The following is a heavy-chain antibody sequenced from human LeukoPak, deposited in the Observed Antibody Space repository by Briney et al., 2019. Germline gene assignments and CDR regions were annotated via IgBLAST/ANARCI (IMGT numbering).Heavy chain of an antibody. CDR3: ARGCSSSWYSYYYYGMDV. J-gene: IGHJ6*02. D-gene: IGHD6-13*01. CDR1: GYTFTSYD. CDR2: MNPNSGNT. Sequence: GASVKVSCKASGYTFTSYDINWVRQATGQGLEWMGWMNPNSGNTGYAQKFQGRVTMTRNTSISTAYMELSSLRSEDTAVYYCARGCSSSWYSYYYYGMDVWGQGTTVTVSS. V-gene: IGHV1-8*01.